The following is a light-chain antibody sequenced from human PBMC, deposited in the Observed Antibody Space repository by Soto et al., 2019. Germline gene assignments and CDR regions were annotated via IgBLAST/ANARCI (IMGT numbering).Light chain of an antibody. CDR1: SSDFGGYNY. CDR3: TSYTSSSTYV. V-gene: IGLV2-14*01. J-gene: IGLJ1*01. Sequence: QSALTQPASVSGSPGQSITISCTGTSSDFGGYNYVSWYQQHPGKAPKLMIYDVSNRPSGVSYRFSGSKSGNTASLTISGLQAEDEADYYCTSYTSSSTYVFGTGTKVTVL. CDR2: DVS.